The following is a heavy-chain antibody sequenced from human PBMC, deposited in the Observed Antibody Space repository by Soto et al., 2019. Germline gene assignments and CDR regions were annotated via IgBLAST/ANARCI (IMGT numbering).Heavy chain of an antibody. J-gene: IGHJ4*02. V-gene: IGHV4-61*01. CDR2: IYYSGST. CDR3: TRDTSGYHPTY. D-gene: IGHD3-22*01. Sequence: PSETLSLTCTLSGASVNIANYYRRCIRQPPGKGLEWIGFIYYSGSTKYNPSLESRVTISLDTSKNQISLSLTSVTAADTAVYYCTRDTSGYHPTYWGQGTLVTVSS. CDR1: GASVNIANYY.